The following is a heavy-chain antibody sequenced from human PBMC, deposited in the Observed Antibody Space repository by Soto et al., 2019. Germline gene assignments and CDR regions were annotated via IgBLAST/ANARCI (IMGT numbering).Heavy chain of an antibody. Sequence: GESLKISCKGSGYSFTSYWIGWVRQMPGKGLEWMGIIYPGDSDTRYSPSFQGQVTISADKSISTAYLQWSSLKASDTAMYYCASGTFVAGLGAEYFQYWGQGTLVTVSS. CDR1: GYSFTSYW. CDR3: ASGTFVAGLGAEYFQY. D-gene: IGHD6-19*01. V-gene: IGHV5-51*01. J-gene: IGHJ1*01. CDR2: IYPGDSDT.